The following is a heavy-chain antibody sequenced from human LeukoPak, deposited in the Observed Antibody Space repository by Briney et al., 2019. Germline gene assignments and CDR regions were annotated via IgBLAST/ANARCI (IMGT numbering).Heavy chain of an antibody. D-gene: IGHD3-22*01. CDR1: GGSISSSSYY. CDR2: IYYSGST. J-gene: IGHJ4*02. Sequence: PSETLSLTCTVSGGSISSSSYYWGWIRQPPGKGLEWIGSIYYSGSTYYNPSLKSRVTISVDTSKNQFSLKLSSVTAADTAVYYCARDRPNYDSSGYAPHDFDYWGQGTPVTVSS. CDR3: ARDRPNYDSSGYAPHDFDY. V-gene: IGHV4-39*07.